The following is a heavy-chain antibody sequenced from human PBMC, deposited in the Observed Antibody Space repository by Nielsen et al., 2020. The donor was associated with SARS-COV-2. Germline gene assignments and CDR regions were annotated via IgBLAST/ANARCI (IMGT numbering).Heavy chain of an antibody. CDR3: ARHRRGGDFQY. CDR2: MYYRGNT. D-gene: IGHD4-17*01. Sequence: SETLSLTCTVSGGSITTTTYYWGWIRQPPGKGLKWIGSMYYRGNTYYNPSLKSRVAISADTSKNQFSLRLTSVTASDTAVYYCARHRRGGDFQYWGQGTLVIAAS. CDR1: GGSITTTTYY. V-gene: IGHV4-39*01. J-gene: IGHJ4*02.